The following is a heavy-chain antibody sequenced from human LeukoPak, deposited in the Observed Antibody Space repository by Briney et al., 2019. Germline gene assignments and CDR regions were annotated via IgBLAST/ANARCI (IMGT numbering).Heavy chain of an antibody. D-gene: IGHD1-26*01. CDR3: AKGGKWDVTPFDY. Sequence: GGSLRLSRAASGFTFTSYAMSWVRQAPGKGLEWVSTISGSGGSTYYADSVKGRFTISRDNSKNTLYLQVNSLRAEDTAVYYCAKGGKWDVTPFDYWGQGTLVTVSS. V-gene: IGHV3-23*01. J-gene: IGHJ4*02. CDR2: ISGSGGST. CDR1: GFTFTSYA.